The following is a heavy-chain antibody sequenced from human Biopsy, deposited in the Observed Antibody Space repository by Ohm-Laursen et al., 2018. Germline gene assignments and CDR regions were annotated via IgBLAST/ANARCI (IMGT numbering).Heavy chain of an antibody. Sequence: GTLSLTCNVSGGDINNYYWSWIRQPAGKGLEWIGRIYPGGSTNYNPSLKSRVTMSVDTSKNHFSLRLRSVTPADTAIYYCARDRGFYSDRTVPGYFDLWGRGTLVTVSS. CDR3: ARDRGFYSDRTVPGYFDL. CDR1: GGDINNYY. J-gene: IGHJ2*01. CDR2: IYPGGST. D-gene: IGHD3-22*01. V-gene: IGHV4-4*07.